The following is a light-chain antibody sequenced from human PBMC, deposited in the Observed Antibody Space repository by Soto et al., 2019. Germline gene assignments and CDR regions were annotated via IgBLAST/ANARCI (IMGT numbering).Light chain of an antibody. J-gene: IGLJ2*01. CDR2: FDD. CDR1: NSNIGNYC. CDR3: AAWDDRLNGPV. V-gene: IGLV1-36*01. Sequence: HSVLTQPPSVSEAPRQRVTISCSGSNSNIGNYCVNWYQQFPGKAPKLLIYFDDLLPSGVSDRFSASKSGTSASLAISGLQSEDEADYYCAAWDDRLNGPVFGGGTQLTV.